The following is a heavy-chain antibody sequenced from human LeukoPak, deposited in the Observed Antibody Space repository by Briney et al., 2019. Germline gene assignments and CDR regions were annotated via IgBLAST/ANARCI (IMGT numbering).Heavy chain of an antibody. CDR3: ARSGYSYGYIHFDY. D-gene: IGHD5-18*01. J-gene: IGHJ4*02. CDR2: IIPIFGTA. CDR1: GGTFSSYA. V-gene: IGHV1-69*05. Sequence: SVKVSCKASGGTFSSYAISWVRQAPGQGLEWMGGIIPIFGTANYAQKFQGRVTITTDESTSTAYMELSSLRSEDTAVYYCARSGYSYGYIHFDYWGQGTLVTASS.